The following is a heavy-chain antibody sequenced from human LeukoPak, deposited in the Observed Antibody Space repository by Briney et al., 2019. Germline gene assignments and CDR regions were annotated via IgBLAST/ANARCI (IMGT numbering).Heavy chain of an antibody. J-gene: IGHJ3*02. D-gene: IGHD3-3*01. CDR2: IIPIFGTA. CDR1: GGTFSSYA. V-gene: IGHV1-69*13. CDR3: ARDASKVAIFGVVIQHDAFDI. Sequence: SVKVSCKASGGTFSSYAISWVRQAPGQGLEWMGGIIPIFGTANYAQKFQGRVTITADESTSTAYMELSSLRSEDTAVYYCARDASKVAIFGVVIQHDAFDIWGQGTMVTVSS.